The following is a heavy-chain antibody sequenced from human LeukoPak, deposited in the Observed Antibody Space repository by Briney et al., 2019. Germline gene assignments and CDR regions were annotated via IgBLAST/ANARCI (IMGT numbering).Heavy chain of an antibody. J-gene: IGHJ4*02. CDR2: IIPIFGTA. Sequence: ASVKVSGKASVGTFSSYAISWVRQAPGQGLEWMGRIIPIFGTANYAQKFQGRVTITTDESTSTAYMELSSLRSEDTAVYYCARGQDWAAAGTGYYFDYWGQGTLVTVSS. CDR1: VGTFSSYA. D-gene: IGHD6-13*01. V-gene: IGHV1-69*05. CDR3: ARGQDWAAAGTGYYFDY.